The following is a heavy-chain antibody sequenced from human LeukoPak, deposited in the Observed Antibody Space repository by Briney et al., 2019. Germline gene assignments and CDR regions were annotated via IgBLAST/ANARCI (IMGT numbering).Heavy chain of an antibody. J-gene: IGHJ4*02. CDR3: ARGYYYDSSGFYDPDQYFDY. D-gene: IGHD3-22*01. CDR1: GFTFSSYA. V-gene: IGHV3-30*04. Sequence: GGSLRLSCAASGFTFSSYAMHWVRQAPGKGLEWVAVISYDGSNKYYADSVKGRFTISRDNSKNTLYLQMNSLRAEDTAVYYCARGYYYDSSGFYDPDQYFDYWGQGTLVTVSS. CDR2: ISYDGSNK.